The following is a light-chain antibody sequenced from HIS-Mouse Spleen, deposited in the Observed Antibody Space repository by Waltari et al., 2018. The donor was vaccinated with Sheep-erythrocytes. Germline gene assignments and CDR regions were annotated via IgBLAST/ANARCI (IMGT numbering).Light chain of an antibody. CDR1: KLGDKY. V-gene: IGLV3-1*01. Sequence: SYELPQPPSVSVSPGQPASITCSGAKLGDKYACWYQQKPGQSPVLVIYQDSKRPSGIPERFSGSNSGNTATLTISGTQAMDEADYYCQAWDSSTAWVFGGGTKLTVL. CDR3: QAWDSSTAWV. J-gene: IGLJ3*02. CDR2: QDS.